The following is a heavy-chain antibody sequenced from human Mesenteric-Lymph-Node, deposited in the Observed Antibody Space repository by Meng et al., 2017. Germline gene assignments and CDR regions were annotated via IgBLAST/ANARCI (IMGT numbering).Heavy chain of an antibody. CDR3: ARDASPDGRWEYYFDY. CDR1: GYSISSHYY. D-gene: IGHD1-26*01. Sequence: SETLSLTCTVSGYSISSHYYWGWIRQPPGKGLEWIGTIYHGGSTYYNPSLKSRVTISGDTSNNQFSLKLSSVTAADTAVYYCARDASPDGRWEYYFDYWGQGTLVTVSS. V-gene: IGHV4-38-2*02. CDR2: IYHGGST. J-gene: IGHJ4*02.